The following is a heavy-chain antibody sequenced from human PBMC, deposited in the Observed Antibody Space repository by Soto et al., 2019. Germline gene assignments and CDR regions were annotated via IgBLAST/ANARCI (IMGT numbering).Heavy chain of an antibody. CDR3: AGGPEGVYYFDY. CDR1: GGSISSSSYY. CDR2: IYYSGNT. Sequence: SETLSLTCTFSGGSISSSSYYWGWIRQPPGKGLEWIGSIYYSGNTYYNPSLKSRVTISVDTSKNQFSLKLSSVTAADTAVYYCAGGPEGVYYFDYWGQGTLVTVSS. V-gene: IGHV4-39*01. J-gene: IGHJ4*02. D-gene: IGHD2-2*01.